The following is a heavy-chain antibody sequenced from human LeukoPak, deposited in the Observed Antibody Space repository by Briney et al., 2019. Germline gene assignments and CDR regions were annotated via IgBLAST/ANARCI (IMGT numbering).Heavy chain of an antibody. CDR1: GGSVSRYY. J-gene: IGHJ5*02. V-gene: IGHV4-59*08. CDR3: ARRNSGWNDSKGWFDP. Sequence: SETLSLTCSVSGGSVSRYYWSWIRQSPGKGLEWIAYIYYTGSVNYNPSLKSRVTMSIDTSKNQFSLKLSPVTAADSAVYFCARRNSGWNDSKGWFDPWGQGPLVTVSS. D-gene: IGHD1-1*01. CDR2: IYYTGSV.